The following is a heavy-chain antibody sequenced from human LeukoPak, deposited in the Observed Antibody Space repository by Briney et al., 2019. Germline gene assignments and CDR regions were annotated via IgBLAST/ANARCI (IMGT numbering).Heavy chain of an antibody. V-gene: IGHV1-2*02. D-gene: IGHD6-13*01. CDR3: ARDVSSVATAAPGHWGGDV. CDR1: GYTFTGYY. CDR2: INPNTGDI. Sequence: ASVRVSCKTSGYTFTGYYIHWVRQAPGQGLEWLGWINPNTGDINYAQKFQGRVTTTRDTPISTAYMELSSLRSDDTAVYYCARDVSSVATAAPGHWGGDVWGQGTTVTVSS. J-gene: IGHJ6*02.